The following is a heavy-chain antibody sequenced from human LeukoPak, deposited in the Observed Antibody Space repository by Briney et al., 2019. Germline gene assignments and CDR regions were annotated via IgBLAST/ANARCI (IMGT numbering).Heavy chain of an antibody. CDR3: ARAATMVRGVIGSWYYYFDY. CDR1: GYTFTSYY. D-gene: IGHD3-10*01. CDR2: IYPGGGST. Sequence: ASVKVSCKASGYTFTSYYIHWVRQAPGQGLEWMGIIYPGGGSTSYAQKFQGRVTMTRDMSTSTVYMELSSLRSDDTAVYYCARAATMVRGVIGSWYYYFDYWGQGTLVTVSS. V-gene: IGHV1-46*01. J-gene: IGHJ4*02.